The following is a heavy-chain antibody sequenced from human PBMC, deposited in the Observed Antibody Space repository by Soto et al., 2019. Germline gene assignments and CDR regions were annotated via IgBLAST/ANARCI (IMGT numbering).Heavy chain of an antibody. CDR2: IRSKAYGGTT. CDR3: ARDLASSDNDGLYGMDG. Sequence: GGSLRLSCVASGFTFGDYTMSWFRQAPGGGLEWVSFIRSKAYGGTTEYAASVKGRFTISRDDSKSIAYLQMNSLKSEDTAVYYCARDLASSDNDGLYGMDGWGQGTTVTVSS. J-gene: IGHJ6*02. D-gene: IGHD3-3*02. V-gene: IGHV3-49*03. CDR1: GFTFGDYT.